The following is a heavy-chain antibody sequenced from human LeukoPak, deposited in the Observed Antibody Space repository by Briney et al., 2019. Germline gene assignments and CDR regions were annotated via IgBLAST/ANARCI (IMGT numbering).Heavy chain of an antibody. CDR1: GYTFTDYY. CDR3: ARTYYYDSSGIPGPFGY. CDR2: ISAYNGNT. J-gene: IGHJ4*02. Sequence: ASVKVSCKASGYTFTDYYMHWVRQAPGQGLEWMGWISAYNGNTNYAQKLQGRVTMTTDTSTSTAYMELRSLRSDDTAVYYCARTYYYDSSGIPGPFGYWGQGTLVTVSS. V-gene: IGHV1-18*04. D-gene: IGHD3-22*01.